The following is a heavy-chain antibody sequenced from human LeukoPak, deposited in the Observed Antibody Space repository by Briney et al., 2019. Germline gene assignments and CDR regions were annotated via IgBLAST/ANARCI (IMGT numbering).Heavy chain of an antibody. J-gene: IGHJ2*01. CDR1: GFTFSSYA. CDR3: ARPRVATVPYYWYFDL. CDR2: ISGRGAST. Sequence: GGSLRLSCAASGFTFSSYAMSWVRQAPGKGLEWVSAISGRGASTYYADSVRGRFTISRDNSKDTLYLQMNSLRAEDTAVYYCARPRVATVPYYWYFDLWGRGTLVTVSS. V-gene: IGHV3-23*01. D-gene: IGHD5-12*01.